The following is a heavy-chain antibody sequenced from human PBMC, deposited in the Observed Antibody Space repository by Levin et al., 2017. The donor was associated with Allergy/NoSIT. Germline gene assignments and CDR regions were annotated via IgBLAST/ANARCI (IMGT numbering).Heavy chain of an antibody. D-gene: IGHD1-14*01. V-gene: IGHV3-7*01. CDR1: GFTFSDDW. J-gene: IGHJ4*02. CDR2: IKNDGSET. Sequence: GGSLRLSCAASGFTFSDDWMNWFRQAPGKGLEWVANIKNDGSETYYVDSVKGRFTVSRDNAKSSLYLQMNSLRAEDSAIYYCARYGRTGAYWGQGTLVTVSS. CDR3: ARYGRTGAY.